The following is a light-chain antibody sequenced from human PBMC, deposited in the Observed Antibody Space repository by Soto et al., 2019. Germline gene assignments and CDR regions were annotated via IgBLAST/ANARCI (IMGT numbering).Light chain of an antibody. Sequence: QAVVTQPPSVSGAPGQRVTISCTGSSSNIGATYDVHWYRQLPGTAPKLLIYGNSNRPSGVPDRFSGSKSGTSASLAITGLQAEDEADYYCQSFDSSLSGSVFGGGTKVTVL. V-gene: IGLV1-40*01. CDR2: GNS. CDR3: QSFDSSLSGSV. J-gene: IGLJ3*02. CDR1: SSNIGATYD.